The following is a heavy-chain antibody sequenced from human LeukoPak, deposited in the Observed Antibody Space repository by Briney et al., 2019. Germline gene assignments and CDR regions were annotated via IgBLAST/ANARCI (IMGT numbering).Heavy chain of an antibody. CDR2: IYYSGST. V-gene: IGHV4-31*03. CDR3: ARCYENYGDYFDY. D-gene: IGHD4-17*01. CDR1: GGSISSGSYY. Sequence: PSQTLSLTCTVSGGSISSGSYYWSWIRQHPGKGLEWIGYIYYSGSTYYNPSLKSRVTISVDTSKNQFSLKLSSVTAADTAVYYCARCYENYGDYFDYWGQGTLVTVSS. J-gene: IGHJ4*02.